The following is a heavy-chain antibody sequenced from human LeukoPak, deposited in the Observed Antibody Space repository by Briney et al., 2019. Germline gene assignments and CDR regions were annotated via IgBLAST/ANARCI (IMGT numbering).Heavy chain of an antibody. V-gene: IGHV4-39*01. D-gene: IGHD3-22*01. CDR1: GGSISSSSYY. Sequence: PSGTLSLTCTVSGGSISSSSYYWGWIRQPPGKGLEWIGSIYYSGSTYYNPSLKSRVTISVDTSKNQFSLKLSSVTAADTAVYYCARHWTLPGYYDSSGYCWFDPWGQGTLVTVSS. CDR2: IYYSGST. J-gene: IGHJ5*02. CDR3: ARHWTLPGYYDSSGYCWFDP.